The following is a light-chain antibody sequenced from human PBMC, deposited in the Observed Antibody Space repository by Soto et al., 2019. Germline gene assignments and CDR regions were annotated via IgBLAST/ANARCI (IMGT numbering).Light chain of an antibody. J-gene: IGKJ1*01. CDR2: GVS. CDR3: QQYNSWLWT. CDR1: QSVSSY. V-gene: IGKV3-15*01. Sequence: EIVLTQSPATLSLSPGERATLSCRASQSVSSYLAWYQQKPGQAPRLLIYGVSTRATGTPARFSGSGSGTEFTLTISSVQSEDFAVYYCQQYNSWLWTFGQGTMVDIK.